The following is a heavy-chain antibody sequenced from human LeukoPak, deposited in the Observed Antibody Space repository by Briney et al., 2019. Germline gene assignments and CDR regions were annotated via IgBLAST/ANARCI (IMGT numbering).Heavy chain of an antibody. Sequence: PGGSLRLSCAASGFSLSSYMLNWVRQAPGKGLEWVSSISSSSSYIYYADSVKGRFTISRDNAKNSLYLQMNSLRAEDTAVYYCARDEAVAGPYYFDYWGQGTLVTVSS. V-gene: IGHV3-21*01. CDR2: ISSSSSYI. D-gene: IGHD6-19*01. CDR3: ARDEAVAGPYYFDY. J-gene: IGHJ4*02. CDR1: GFSLSSYM.